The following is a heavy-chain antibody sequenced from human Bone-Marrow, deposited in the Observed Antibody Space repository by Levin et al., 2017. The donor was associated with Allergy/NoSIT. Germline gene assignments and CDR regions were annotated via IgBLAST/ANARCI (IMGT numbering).Heavy chain of an antibody. CDR1: GFRFSDYA. CDR3: AEQDVVGG. Sequence: LSLTCAASGFRFSDYAMNWVRQAPGKGLEWVSSISESGYITDYADSVKGRFAISRDNSRNTLFLQMNSLRPDDTAVYYCAEQDVVGGWGQGTLVTVSS. V-gene: IGHV3-23*01. D-gene: IGHD2-15*01. CDR2: ISESGYIT. J-gene: IGHJ4*02.